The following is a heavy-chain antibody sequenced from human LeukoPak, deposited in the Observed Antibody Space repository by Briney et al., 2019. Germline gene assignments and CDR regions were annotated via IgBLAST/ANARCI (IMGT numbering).Heavy chain of an antibody. CDR3: ARVEDRDYVWGSYRLADY. J-gene: IGHJ4*02. Sequence: ASVKVSCKASGCTFTNYGISWVRQAPGQGLEWMGWISAHNGNTNYAQKLQGRVTMTTDTSTTTAYMELRSLRSDDTAVYYCARVEDRDYVWGSYRLADYWGQGTLVTVSS. D-gene: IGHD3-16*02. CDR1: GCTFTNYG. V-gene: IGHV1-18*04. CDR2: ISAHNGNT.